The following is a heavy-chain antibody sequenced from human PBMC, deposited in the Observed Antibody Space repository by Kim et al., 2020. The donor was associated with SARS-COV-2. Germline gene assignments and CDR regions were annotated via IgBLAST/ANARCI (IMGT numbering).Heavy chain of an antibody. D-gene: IGHD4-17*01. V-gene: IGHV4-31*02. J-gene: IGHJ4*02. CDR3: VGVDTVTIGGAFDY. Sequence: NPALKRRITISVDTSKNQFSLKLSSVTAADTAVYYCVGVDTVTIGGAFDYWGQGTLVTVSS.